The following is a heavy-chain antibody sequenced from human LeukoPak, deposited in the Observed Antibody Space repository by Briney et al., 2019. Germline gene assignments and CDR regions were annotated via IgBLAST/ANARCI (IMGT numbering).Heavy chain of an antibody. CDR1: GFTFSSYS. J-gene: IGHJ4*02. Sequence: KPGGSLRLSCAASGFTFSSYSMNWVRQAPGKGLEWVSSISNSNSYIYYAESVKGRFTISRDNAKNSLYLQMNSLRAEDTAVYYCARGVWGGQWHVPFDYWGQGTLVTVSS. CDR3: ARGVWGGQWHVPFDY. CDR2: ISNSNSYI. V-gene: IGHV3-21*01. D-gene: IGHD6-19*01.